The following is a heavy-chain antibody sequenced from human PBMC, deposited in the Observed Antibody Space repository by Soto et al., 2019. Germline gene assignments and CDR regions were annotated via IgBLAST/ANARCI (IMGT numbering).Heavy chain of an antibody. D-gene: IGHD6-6*01. CDR1: GYTFTSYD. V-gene: IGHV1-8*01. CDR2: MNPNSGNT. CDR3: ARGEARPNWFDP. J-gene: IGHJ5*02. Sequence: ASVKVSCKASGYTFTSYDINWVRQATGQGLEWMGWMNPNSGNTGYAQKFQGRVTMTRNTSISTAYMELSSLRSEDTAVYYCARGEARPNWFDPWGQGTLVTVSS.